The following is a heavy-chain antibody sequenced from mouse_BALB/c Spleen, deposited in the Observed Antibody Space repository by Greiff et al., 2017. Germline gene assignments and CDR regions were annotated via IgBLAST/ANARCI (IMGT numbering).Heavy chain of an antibody. V-gene: IGHV5-9-4*01. CDR1: GFTFSSYA. CDR3: ARDQAAWFAY. CDR2: ISSGGSYT. J-gene: IGHJ3*01. Sequence: DVHLVESGGGLVKPGGSLKLSCAASGFTFSSYAMSWVRQSPEKRLEWVAEISSGGSYTYYPDTVTGRFTISRDNAKNTLYLEMSSLRSEDTAMYYCARDQAAWFAYWGQGTLVTVSA. D-gene: IGHD3-2*02.